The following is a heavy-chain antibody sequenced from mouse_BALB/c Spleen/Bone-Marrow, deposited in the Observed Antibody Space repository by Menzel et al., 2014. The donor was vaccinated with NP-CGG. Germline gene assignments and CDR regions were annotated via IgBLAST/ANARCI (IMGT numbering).Heavy chain of an antibody. J-gene: IGHJ2*01. V-gene: IGHV1S81*02. D-gene: IGHD1-1*01. CDR1: GYTFTSYW. Sequence: VQLQQSGAELGKPGASVKLSCKASGYTFTSYWMHWVKQRPGQGLEWIGEINPSNGRTNYNEKFKSKATLTVAKSSSTADMQLSSLTSEDSAVCYCARRATTVVATDYWGQGTALTVSS. CDR2: INPSNGRT. CDR3: ARRATTVVATDY.